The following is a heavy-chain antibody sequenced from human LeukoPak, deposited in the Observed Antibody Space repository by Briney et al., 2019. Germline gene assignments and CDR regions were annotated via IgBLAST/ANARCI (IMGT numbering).Heavy chain of an antibody. J-gene: IGHJ4*02. CDR1: GYTFTSYG. CDR2: ISAYNGNT. Sequence: ASVKVSCKASGYTFTSYGISWVRQAPGQGLEWMGWISAYNGNTNYAQKLQGRVTMTTDTSTSTAYMELRSLRSDDTAVHYCARALVGATTEAYYFDYWGQGTLVTVSS. D-gene: IGHD1-26*01. CDR3: ARALVGATTEAYYFDY. V-gene: IGHV1-18*01.